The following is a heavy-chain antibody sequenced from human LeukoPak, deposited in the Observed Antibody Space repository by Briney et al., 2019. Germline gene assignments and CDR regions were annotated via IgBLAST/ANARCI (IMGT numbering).Heavy chain of an antibody. CDR3: ARQRKSPDVLRFDS. D-gene: IGHD2-8*01. CDR1: GDSFSGYY. V-gene: IGHV4-59*08. Sequence: PSETLSLTCAVYGDSFSGYYWSWIRQPPGKGLEWIGYIYYTGSSSYNPSLKSRISISPDTSKNQFSLRLSSVTAADTAVYYCARQRKSPDVLRFDSWGQGILVTVSP. J-gene: IGHJ4*02. CDR2: IYYTGSS.